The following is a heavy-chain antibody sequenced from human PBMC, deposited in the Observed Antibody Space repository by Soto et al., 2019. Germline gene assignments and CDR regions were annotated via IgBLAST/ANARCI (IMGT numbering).Heavy chain of an antibody. D-gene: IGHD1-26*01. Sequence: EVQLVESGGGLVQPGGSLRLSCAASGFTFSSYWMHWVRQAPGKGLVWVSRINGDGGGTTHVDSVKGRFTISRDNAKNTLYLQMNRLRAEDTAAYYCARGASGSNFDYWGQGTLVTVSS. V-gene: IGHV3-74*01. CDR1: GFTFSSYW. CDR2: INGDGGGT. CDR3: ARGASGSNFDY. J-gene: IGHJ4*02.